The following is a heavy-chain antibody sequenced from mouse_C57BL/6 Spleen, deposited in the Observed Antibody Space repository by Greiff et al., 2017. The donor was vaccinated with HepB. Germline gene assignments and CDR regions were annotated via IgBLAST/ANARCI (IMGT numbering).Heavy chain of an antibody. D-gene: IGHD2-1*01. CDR2: ISDGGSYT. J-gene: IGHJ2*01. CDR3: ASLYYGNYGYFDY. V-gene: IGHV5-4*03. CDR1: GFTFSSYA. Sequence: DVMLVESGGGLVKPGGSLKLSCAASGFTFSSYAMSWVRQTPEKRLEWVATISDGGSYTYYPDNVKGRFTISRDNAKNNLYLQMSHLKSEDTAMYYCASLYYGNYGYFDYWGQGTTLTVSS.